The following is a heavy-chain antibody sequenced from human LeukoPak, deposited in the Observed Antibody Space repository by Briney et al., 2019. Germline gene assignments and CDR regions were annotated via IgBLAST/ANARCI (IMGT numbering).Heavy chain of an antibody. CDR1: GFTFSSYG. Sequence: PGRSLRPSCAASGFTFSSYGMHWVRQAPGKGLEWVAVIWYDGSNKYYADSVKGRFTISRDNSKNTLYLQMNSLRAEDTAVYYCAKGIAVAGTNYWGQGTLVTVSS. J-gene: IGHJ4*02. V-gene: IGHV3-33*06. CDR3: AKGIAVAGTNY. D-gene: IGHD6-19*01. CDR2: IWYDGSNK.